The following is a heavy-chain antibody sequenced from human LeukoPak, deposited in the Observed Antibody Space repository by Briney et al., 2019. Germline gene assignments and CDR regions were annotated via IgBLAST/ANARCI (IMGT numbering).Heavy chain of an antibody. Sequence: GGSLRLSCVASGFTFSSYWMTWVRQAPGKGLVWVSRINSDGSSTSYADSVKGRFTISRDNAKNTLYLQMNSLRAEDTAVYYCARGAAAAGIVIDYWGQGTLVTVSS. CDR2: INSDGSST. V-gene: IGHV3-74*01. CDR3: ARGAAAAGIVIDY. J-gene: IGHJ4*02. CDR1: GFTFSSYW. D-gene: IGHD6-13*01.